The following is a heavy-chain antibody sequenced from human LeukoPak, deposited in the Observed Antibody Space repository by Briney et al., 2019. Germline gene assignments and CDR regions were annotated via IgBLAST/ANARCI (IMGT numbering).Heavy chain of an antibody. D-gene: IGHD5-18*01. CDR2: IYYSGST. J-gene: IGHJ4*02. CDR1: GGSISSHY. V-gene: IGHV4-59*11. Sequence: PSETLSLTCTVSGGSISSHYWSWIRQPPGKGLEWIGYIYYSGSTNYNPSLKSRVTISVDTSKNQFSLKLSSVTAADTAVYYCARQEVSAMAQGPFDYWGQGTLVTVSS. CDR3: ARQEVSAMAQGPFDY.